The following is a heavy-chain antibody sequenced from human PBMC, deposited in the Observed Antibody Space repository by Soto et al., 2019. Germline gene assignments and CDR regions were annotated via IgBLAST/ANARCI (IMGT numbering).Heavy chain of an antibody. V-gene: IGHV1-18*01. J-gene: IGHJ4*02. CDR2: ISAYNGNT. CDR1: GYTFTSYG. D-gene: IGHD3-22*01. CDR3: ARERDYYDSSGYSIPSFDD. Sequence: ASVKVSCKASGYTFTSYGISWVRQAPGQGLEWMGWISAYNGNTNYAQKLQGRVTVTTDTSTSTAYMELRSLRSDDTAVYYCARERDYYDSSGYSIPSFDDWGQGTLVTVSS.